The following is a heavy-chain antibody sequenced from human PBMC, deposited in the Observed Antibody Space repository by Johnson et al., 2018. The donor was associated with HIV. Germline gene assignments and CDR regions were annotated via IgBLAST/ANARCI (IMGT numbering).Heavy chain of an antibody. Sequence: QVRLVESGGGVVQPGKSLRLSCAASGFIFSSYGMHWVRQAPGRGLEWVALIWYDGSNKYYADSVKGRFTISRDNSKNTLYLQMNSLRAEDTAVFYCGKGVLGGHRNAFDIWGQGTMVTVSS. D-gene: IGHD4/OR15-4a*01. V-gene: IGHV3-33*06. CDR2: IWYDGSNK. CDR3: GKGVLGGHRNAFDI. J-gene: IGHJ3*02. CDR1: GFIFSSYG.